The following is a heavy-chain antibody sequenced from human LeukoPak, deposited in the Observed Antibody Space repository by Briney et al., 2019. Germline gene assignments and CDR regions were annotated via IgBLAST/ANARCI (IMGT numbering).Heavy chain of an antibody. J-gene: IGHJ4*02. Sequence: GRSLRLSCAASGLTFSSYGMHWVRRAPGKGLEWVAVIWYDGSNKYYADSVKGRFTISRDNSKNTLYLQMNSLRAEDTAVYYCAKEKMATIYYFDYWGQGTLVTVSS. CDR1: GLTFSSYG. D-gene: IGHD5-24*01. CDR3: AKEKMATIYYFDY. V-gene: IGHV3-33*06. CDR2: IWYDGSNK.